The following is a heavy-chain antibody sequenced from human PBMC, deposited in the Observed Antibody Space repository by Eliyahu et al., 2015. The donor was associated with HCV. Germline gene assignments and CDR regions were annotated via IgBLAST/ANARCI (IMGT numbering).Heavy chain of an antibody. CDR1: GFSFSSYA. CDR2: ISGSGGTT. Sequence: EVQLLESGGGLVQPGGSLRLSCTASGFSFSSYAMTWVRQVAGXGLXXVXGISGSGGTTYYADSVTGRFTISRDNSKNTLYLQMNSLRADDTAVYFCAKGTDRTTTASHTCDSWGQGTLVTVSS. V-gene: IGHV3-23*01. J-gene: IGHJ4*02. CDR3: AKGTDRTTTASHTCDS. D-gene: IGHD2/OR15-2a*01.